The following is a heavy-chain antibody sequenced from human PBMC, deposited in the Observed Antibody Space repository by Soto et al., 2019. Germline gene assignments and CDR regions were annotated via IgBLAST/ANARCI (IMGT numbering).Heavy chain of an antibody. Sequence: GESRKSYDNGSGYSFTSYWIGWVRQMPGKGLEWMGIIYPGDSDTRYSPSFQGQVTISADKSISTAYLQWSSLKASDTAMYYCARRGDYGASRFDYWGQGTLVTVS. CDR3: ARRGDYGASRFDY. D-gene: IGHD4-17*01. J-gene: IGHJ4*02. CDR2: IYPGDSDT. CDR1: GYSFTSYW. V-gene: IGHV5-51*01.